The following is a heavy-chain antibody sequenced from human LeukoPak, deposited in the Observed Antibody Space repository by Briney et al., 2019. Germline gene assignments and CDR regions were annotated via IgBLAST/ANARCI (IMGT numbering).Heavy chain of an antibody. CDR3: ARVVDSTRAFHI. V-gene: IGHV3-66*01. CDR1: GFTVSNNF. J-gene: IGHJ3*02. Sequence: PGRSLRLSCAASGFTVSNNFMSWVRQAPGQGLEWVSLISGGGGTYYAASVKGRFTISRGNSENSLYLQMNSLRPEDTAAYYCARVVDSTRAFHIWGQGTLVTVSS. D-gene: IGHD2-21*01. CDR2: ISGGGGT.